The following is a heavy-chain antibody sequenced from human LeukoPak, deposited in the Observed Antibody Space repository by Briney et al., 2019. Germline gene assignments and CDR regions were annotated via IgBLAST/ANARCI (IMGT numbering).Heavy chain of an antibody. J-gene: IGHJ4*02. V-gene: IGHV4-59*01. D-gene: IGHD3-3*01. CDR2: IYYSGST. CDR3: ARAADDYDFWSGYYSIDY. Sequence: PSETLSLTCTVSGGSISSYYWSWIRQPPGKGLEWIGYIYYSGSTNYNPSLKSRVTISVDTSKNQFSLKLSSVTAADTAVYYCARAADDYDFWSGYYSIDYWGQGTLVTVSS. CDR1: GGSISSYY.